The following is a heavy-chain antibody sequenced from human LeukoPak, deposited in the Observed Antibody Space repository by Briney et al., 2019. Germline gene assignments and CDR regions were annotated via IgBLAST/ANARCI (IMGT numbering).Heavy chain of an antibody. CDR3: AKWKYSNSGIDDY. V-gene: IGHV3-23*01. Sequence: GGSLRLSCAASGFTFSSYAMSWVRQVPGKGLEWVSVISGSGDNTYYADSVKGRFTISRDNSKNMLYLQMNGLRAEDTAVYYCAKWKYSNSGIDDYWGQGTLVTVSS. CDR2: ISGSGDNT. J-gene: IGHJ4*02. CDR1: GFTFSSYA. D-gene: IGHD6-6*01.